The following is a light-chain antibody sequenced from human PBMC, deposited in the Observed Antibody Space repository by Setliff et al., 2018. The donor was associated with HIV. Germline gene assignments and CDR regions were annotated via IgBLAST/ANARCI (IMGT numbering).Light chain of an antibody. CDR3: CSFGGTDTLWM. Sequence: QSVLTQPTSVSGSPGQSITISCTGSSTDVGSYNLVSWYRQYPGKAPQLLIYDVNKRPSGVSNRFSGSTSGNAAALRISALQPEDEAEYYCCSFGGTDTLWMFGGGTKVTVL. CDR2: DVN. J-gene: IGLJ3*02. V-gene: IGLV2-23*02. CDR1: STDVGSYNL.